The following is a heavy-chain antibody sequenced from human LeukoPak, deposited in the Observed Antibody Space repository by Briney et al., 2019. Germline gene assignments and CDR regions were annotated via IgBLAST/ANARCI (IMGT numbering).Heavy chain of an antibody. V-gene: IGHV3-21*01. D-gene: IGHD2-2*01. J-gene: IGHJ3*02. CDR2: ISSSSYI. CDR3: ARERGVRYQLLSTRQSAFDI. Sequence: GGSLRLSCAASGFTFSSYEMNWVRQAPGKGLEWVSSISSSSYIYYADSVKGRFTISRDNAKNSLYLQMNSLRAEDTAVYYCARERGVRYQLLSTRQSAFDIWGQGTMVTVSS. CDR1: GFTFSSYE.